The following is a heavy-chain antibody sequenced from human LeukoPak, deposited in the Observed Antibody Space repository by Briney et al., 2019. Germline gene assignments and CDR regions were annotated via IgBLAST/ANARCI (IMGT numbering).Heavy chain of an antibody. CDR3: AKDPQYCSSTSCYAGYFDY. V-gene: IGHV3-30*04. Sequence: GGSLRLSCAASGFTFSSYAMHWVRQAPGKGLEWVAVISYDGSNKYYADSVKGRFTIPRDNSKNTLYLQMNSLRAEDTAVYYCAKDPQYCSSTSCYAGYFDYWGQGTLVTVSS. CDR2: ISYDGSNK. CDR1: GFTFSSYA. J-gene: IGHJ4*02. D-gene: IGHD2-2*01.